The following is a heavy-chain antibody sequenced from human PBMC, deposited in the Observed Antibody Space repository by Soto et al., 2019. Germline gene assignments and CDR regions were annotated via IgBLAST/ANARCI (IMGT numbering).Heavy chain of an antibody. CDR1: GGSINTDSW. CDR3: ASREEARPF. J-gene: IGHJ4*02. CDR2: IHRSRGT. V-gene: IGHV4-4*02. Sequence: QVQLQESGPGLVSPLGTLSLTCAVSGGSINTDSWWTWVRQPPGKGLEWIGEIHRSRGTNYNSSLKSRVTIPIDRSTNHLSLRLYSVTAADTAVYYCASREEARPFWGQGTLVTVSS. D-gene: IGHD6-6*01.